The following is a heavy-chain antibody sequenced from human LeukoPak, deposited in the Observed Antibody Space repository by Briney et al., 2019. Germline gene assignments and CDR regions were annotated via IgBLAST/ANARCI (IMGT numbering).Heavy chain of an antibody. CDR2: TKLDGSEK. J-gene: IGHJ4*02. CDR3: ARDQYDTWSRRGNFDS. CDR1: GFTFGKYW. Sequence: PGGSLRLSCVASGFTFGKYWMSWVRQAPGKGLEWVANTKLDGSEKNYVDSVKGRFTISRDNTKNSLYLQMNSLRAEDTAAFYCARDQYDTWSRRGNFDSWGQGTLVIVSS. D-gene: IGHD3-3*01. V-gene: IGHV3-7*03.